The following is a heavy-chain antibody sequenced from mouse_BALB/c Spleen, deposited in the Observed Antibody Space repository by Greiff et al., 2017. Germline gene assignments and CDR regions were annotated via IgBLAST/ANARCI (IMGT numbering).Heavy chain of an antibody. CDR3: ARQSYGNYVFDY. D-gene: IGHD2-10*02. CDR1: GFTFSSYA. J-gene: IGHJ2*01. CDR2: ISSGGGT. V-gene: IGHV5-6-5*01. Sequence: EVKLVESGGGLVKPGGSLKLSCAASGFTFSSYAMSWVRQTPEKRLEWVASISSGGGTYYPDSVKGRFTISRDNARNILYLQMSSLRSEDTAMDYCARQSYGNYVFDYWGQGTTLTVSS.